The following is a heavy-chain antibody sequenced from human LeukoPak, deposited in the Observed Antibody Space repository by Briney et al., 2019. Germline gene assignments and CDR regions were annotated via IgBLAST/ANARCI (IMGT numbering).Heavy chain of an antibody. Sequence: SQTLSLTCTVSGGSISSGSYYWSWIRQPAGTGLEWIGRLYTSGSTNYNPSLKSRVTISVDTSKNQFSLKLSSVTAADTAVYYCARPPPYCSGGSCYSLWGQGTLVTVSS. V-gene: IGHV4-61*02. D-gene: IGHD2-15*01. CDR1: GGSISSGSYY. CDR2: LYTSGST. CDR3: ARPPPYCSGGSCYSL. J-gene: IGHJ4*02.